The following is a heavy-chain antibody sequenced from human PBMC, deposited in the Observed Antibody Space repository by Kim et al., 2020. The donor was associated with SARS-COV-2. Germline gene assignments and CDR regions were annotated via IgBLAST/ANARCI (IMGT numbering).Heavy chain of an antibody. CDR1: GFTFSSYT. J-gene: IGHJ6*02. Sequence: GGSLRLSCAASGFTFSSYTMNWVRQAPGKGLEWVSYISSSSGTICYADSVKGRFTISRDNAKNSLYLQMNSLRDEDTAVYYCARGSAPGTRYGMDVWGQGTTVTLSS. D-gene: IGHD6-13*01. CDR3: ARGSAPGTRYGMDV. CDR2: ISSSSGTI. V-gene: IGHV3-48*02.